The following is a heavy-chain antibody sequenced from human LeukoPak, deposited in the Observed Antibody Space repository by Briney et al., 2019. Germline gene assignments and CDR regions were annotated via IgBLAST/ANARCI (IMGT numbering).Heavy chain of an antibody. CDR1: GFTFTSYA. Sequence: GGSLRLSCVASGFTFTSYAVHWVRQAPGKGLDCVAVISFDGSAKSYADSVRGRFTISRDNSKNTVYLQMNSLRAEDTAVYYCARDKSYSGSYSRFDYWGQGTLVTVSS. D-gene: IGHD3-10*01. CDR2: ISFDGSAK. CDR3: ARDKSYSGSYSRFDY. J-gene: IGHJ4*02. V-gene: IGHV3-30-3*01.